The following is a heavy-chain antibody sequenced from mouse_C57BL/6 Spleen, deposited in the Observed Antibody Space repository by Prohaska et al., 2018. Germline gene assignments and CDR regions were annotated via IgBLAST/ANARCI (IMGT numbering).Heavy chain of an antibody. CDR3: ARSTTVPSMDY. CDR2: IYPGDGDT. Sequence: LQISCKSSGYAFSRYWMNWVQQRPGQGLDWIGQIYPGDGDTNYNGKFKGKATLTADKSSSTAYMQLSSLTSEDSAVYFCARSTTVPSMDYWGQGTSVTVSS. D-gene: IGHD1-1*01. CDR1: GYAFSRYW. V-gene: IGHV1-80*01. J-gene: IGHJ4*01.